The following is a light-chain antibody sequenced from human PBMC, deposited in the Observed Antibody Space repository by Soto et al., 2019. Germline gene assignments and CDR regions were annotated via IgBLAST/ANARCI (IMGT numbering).Light chain of an antibody. CDR1: QSLVNSAGNTF. CDR3: MQGSHWPFT. J-gene: IGKJ2*01. V-gene: IGKV2-30*01. Sequence: VMTQSPLSLPVTLGQPASISCRSSQSLVNSAGNTFLNWFHQRPGQSPRRLIYKASSRDSGVPDRFSGSGSGTDFTLKISRVEADDVGVYYCMQGSHWPFTFGQGTKLEIK. CDR2: KAS.